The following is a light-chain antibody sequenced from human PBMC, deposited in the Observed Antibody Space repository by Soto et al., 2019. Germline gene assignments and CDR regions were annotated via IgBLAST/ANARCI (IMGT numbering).Light chain of an antibody. CDR2: AAS. V-gene: IGKV1-12*01. Sequence: DIQMTQSPSAVAASVGGRGTINCWASQGLSSWLAWYQQKPGKAPKLLIYAASSLQSRVPSRFSGSESGTDFTLTISSLQPEDFATYYCQQANSLPLTFGQGTRLEIK. CDR1: QGLSSW. J-gene: IGKJ5*01. CDR3: QQANSLPLT.